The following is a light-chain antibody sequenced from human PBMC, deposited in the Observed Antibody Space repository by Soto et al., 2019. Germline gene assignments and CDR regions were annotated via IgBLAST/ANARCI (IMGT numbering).Light chain of an antibody. CDR2: EVS. Sequence: QSALTQPASVSGSPGQSITISCTGTSGDIGAYNYVCWYQQQSGKAPQLIIYEVSYPPSGVSNRFSGSNSGNTASLTISWLQAEEEADYYCSSFTTRRAYVFGLGTKLTVL. V-gene: IGLV2-14*01. CDR1: SGDIGAYNY. CDR3: SSFTTRRAYV. J-gene: IGLJ1*01.